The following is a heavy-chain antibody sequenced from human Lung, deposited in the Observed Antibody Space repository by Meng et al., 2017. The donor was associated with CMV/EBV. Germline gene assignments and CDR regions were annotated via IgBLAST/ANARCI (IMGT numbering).Heavy chain of an antibody. J-gene: IGHJ6*02. V-gene: IGHV3-21*01. CDR2: ISGSTPDK. CDR1: GFIFNNHA. D-gene: IGHD6-19*01. CDR3: ARGSVGYYGMDV. Sequence: GGSLRLSCAASGFIFNNHAMNWVRQAPGKGLEWVSAISGSTPDKWYADSVRGRFTISRDNAKNSLYLEMSSLRAEDTAAYFCARGSVGYYGMDVWGQGTRVTVSS.